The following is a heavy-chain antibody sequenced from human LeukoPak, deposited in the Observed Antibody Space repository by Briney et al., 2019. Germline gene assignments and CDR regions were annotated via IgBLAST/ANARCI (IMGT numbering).Heavy chain of an antibody. Sequence: ASVNVSCKPSGYTFTSYYIHCVRQAPGEGLGWMAIINHNGGSTSYAQKLQGRLTMTRDTSTSTAYMELSGLRSEDTAVYYCARDKNPAWLTVVGYYFDYWGQGTLVTVSS. V-gene: IGHV1-46*01. CDR2: INHNGGST. CDR1: GYTFTSYY. J-gene: IGHJ4*02. D-gene: IGHD3-22*01. CDR3: ARDKNPAWLTVVGYYFDY.